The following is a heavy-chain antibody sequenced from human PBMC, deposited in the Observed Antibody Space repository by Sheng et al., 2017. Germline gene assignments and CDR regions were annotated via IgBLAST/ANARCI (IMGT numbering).Heavy chain of an antibody. CDR2: ISYDGSNK. D-gene: IGHD1-26*01. V-gene: IGHV3-30*01. Sequence: QVQLVESGEAWSSLGGPSRLSCAASGFTFSSYAMHWVRQAPGKGLEWVAVISYDGSNKYYADSVKGRFTISRDNSKNTLYLQMNSPRAEDTAVYYCARDPSGSYFDYWGQGTLVTVSS. CDR1: GFTFSSYA. J-gene: IGHJ4*02. CDR3: ARDPSGSYFDY.